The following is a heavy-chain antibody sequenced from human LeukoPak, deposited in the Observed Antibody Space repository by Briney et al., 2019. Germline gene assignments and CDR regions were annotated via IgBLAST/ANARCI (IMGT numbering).Heavy chain of an antibody. V-gene: IGHV4-61*08. CDR1: GGSISSDDYY. Sequence: SETLSLTCTVSGGSISSDDYYWSWIRQPPGKGLEWIGYIYYSGSTNYNPSLKSRVTISVDTSKNQFSLKLSSVTAADTAVYYCARGPPPDFDYWGQGTLVTVSS. CDR2: IYYSGST. J-gene: IGHJ4*02. CDR3: ARGPPPDFDY.